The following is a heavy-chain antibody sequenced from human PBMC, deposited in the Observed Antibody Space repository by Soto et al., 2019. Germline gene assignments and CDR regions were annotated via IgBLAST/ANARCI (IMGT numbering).Heavy chain of an antibody. J-gene: IGHJ5*02. Sequence: TLSLTCAVSCGSISSGFYSWSWIRQPPGQGLEWIGYIYKSGNTYYNPSLMSRVTISVDRSQNHFSLKLTSVTGADTAVYYCARGSDGVWNWFDPWGQGTQVTVYS. CDR2: IYKSGNT. CDR1: CGSISSGFYS. V-gene: IGHV4-30-2*01. D-gene: IGHD2-21*02. CDR3: ARGSDGVWNWFDP.